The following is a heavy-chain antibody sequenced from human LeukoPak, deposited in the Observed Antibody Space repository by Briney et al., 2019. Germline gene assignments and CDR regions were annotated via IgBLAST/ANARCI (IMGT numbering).Heavy chain of an antibody. D-gene: IGHD2-2*01. Sequence: SETLSLTCTVSGYSISSGYYWGWIRQPPGKGLEWIGSIYHSGSTYYNPSLKSRVTISVDTSKNQFSLKLSSVTAADTAVYYCARPPRRQTYCSSTSCYSIYMDVWGKGTTVTVSS. CDR1: GYSISSGYY. CDR3: ARPPRRQTYCSSTSCYSIYMDV. CDR2: IYHSGST. V-gene: IGHV4-38-2*02. J-gene: IGHJ6*03.